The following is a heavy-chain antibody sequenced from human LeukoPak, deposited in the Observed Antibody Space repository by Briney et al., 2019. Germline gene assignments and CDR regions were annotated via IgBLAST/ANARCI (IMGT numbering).Heavy chain of an antibody. CDR1: GFTFNRYW. Sequence: GGSLRLSCAASGFTFNRYWMSWVRQAPGKELQWVANIKQDGSAKYYVDSVKGRFTISRDNAKNSLYLQMNSLRAEDAAVYYCARVEASGYDYGAFDYWGQGTLVTVSS. CDR2: IKQDGSAK. D-gene: IGHD5-12*01. V-gene: IGHV3-7*01. J-gene: IGHJ4*02. CDR3: ARVEASGYDYGAFDY.